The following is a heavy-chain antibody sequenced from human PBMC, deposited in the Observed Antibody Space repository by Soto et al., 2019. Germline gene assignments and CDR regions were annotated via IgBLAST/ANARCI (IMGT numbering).Heavy chain of an antibody. CDR1: GFTLGNYG. V-gene: IGHV3-30-3*01. D-gene: IGHD6-19*01. CDR2: ISYDGGNK. J-gene: IGHJ5*02. Sequence: QVQLVESGGGVVQPGRSLRLSCAASGFTLGNYGMNWVRQAPGKGLEWVAVISYDGGNKYYADSVKGRSSISRDNAQNSLSLQMNSLRDEDTAVYYCARDASGGSYLNYFDLWGQGTLVTVSS. CDR3: ARDASGGSYLNYFDL.